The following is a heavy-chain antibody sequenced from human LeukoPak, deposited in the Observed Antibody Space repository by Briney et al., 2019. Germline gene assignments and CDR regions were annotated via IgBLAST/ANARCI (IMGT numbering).Heavy chain of an antibody. D-gene: IGHD6-19*01. CDR2: ISGSGTST. CDR1: GXIFSSYA. V-gene: IGHV3-23*01. Sequence: GGSLRLSCAASGXIFSSYAMSWVRQAPGKGLEWVSAISGSGTSTYYADAVKGRFSISRDNSKKTMYLQMNSLRGEDTAVYYCAKCRSSPGTSSAWAAFDYWGQGTLVTVSS. CDR3: AKCRSSPGTSSAWAAFDY. J-gene: IGHJ4*02.